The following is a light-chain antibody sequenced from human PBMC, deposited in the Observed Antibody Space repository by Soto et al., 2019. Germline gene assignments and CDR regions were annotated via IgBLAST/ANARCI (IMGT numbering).Light chain of an antibody. CDR2: LGS. J-gene: IGKJ1*01. CDR1: QSLLHSNGYYY. V-gene: IGKV2-28*01. Sequence: EIVMTQSPLSLPVILGEPASISCRSSQSLLHSNGYYYLDWYMQKPGQSPQLLIYLGSNRASGVPDRFSGSGSGTDVTLEISRVEAEDVGVYYCMQTLQTWTFGQGTKVEIK. CDR3: MQTLQTWT.